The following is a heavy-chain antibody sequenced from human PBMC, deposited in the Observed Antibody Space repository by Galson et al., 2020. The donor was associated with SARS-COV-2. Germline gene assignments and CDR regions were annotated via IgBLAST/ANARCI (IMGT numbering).Heavy chain of an antibody. CDR2: ISGSGGST. Sequence: GGSLRLSCAASGFTFSSHAMSWVRQAPGKGLECVSAISGSGGSTYYADSVKGRFTISSDNSKNTLYLQMNSLRAEDTAVYYCAKHPSLPGGCDYWGQGTLVTVSS. J-gene: IGHJ4*02. CDR1: GFTFSSHA. CDR3: AKHPSLPGGCDY. V-gene: IGHV3-23*01. D-gene: IGHD3-10*01.